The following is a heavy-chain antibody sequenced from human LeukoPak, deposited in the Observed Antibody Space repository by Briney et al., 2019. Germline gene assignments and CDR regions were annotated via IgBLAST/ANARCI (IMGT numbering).Heavy chain of an antibody. V-gene: IGHV4-39*01. CDR1: GGSISGGNYG. D-gene: IGHD5-18*01. Sequence: SESLSLTCTLSGGSISGGNYGAGWVRQPPGKWLGWIGSIYYSGSSYYNPSLKSRVTISVDTSKNRFSLKLSSVTAADTAVYYCRGYTSGYLRGDSWGQGALVTVSS. CDR3: RGYTSGYLRGDS. CDR2: IYYSGSS. J-gene: IGHJ4*02.